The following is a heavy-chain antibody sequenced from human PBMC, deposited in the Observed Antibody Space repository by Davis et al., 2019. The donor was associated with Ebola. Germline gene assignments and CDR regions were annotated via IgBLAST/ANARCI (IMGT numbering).Heavy chain of an antibody. CDR2: INSGSGSAI. Sequence: PGGSLRLSCTASGFTFSSYAMSWVRQAPGKGLEWASYINSGSGSAIYYADSVKGRFTISRDNAKNSVYLQMNSLRAEDTAVYYCAREAPNCGGDCLDYWGQGTLVTVSS. CDR3: AREAPNCGGDCLDY. D-gene: IGHD2-21*01. J-gene: IGHJ4*02. CDR1: GFTFSSYA. V-gene: IGHV3-48*04.